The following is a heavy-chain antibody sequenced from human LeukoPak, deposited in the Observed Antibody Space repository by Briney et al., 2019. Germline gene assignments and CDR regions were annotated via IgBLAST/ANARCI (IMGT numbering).Heavy chain of an antibody. V-gene: IGHV4-34*01. D-gene: IGHD2-15*01. J-gene: IGHJ3*02. CDR3: ARHVRIVYCSGGSCLDAFDI. CDR2: INHSGST. Sequence: SETLSLTCAVYGGSFSGYYWSWIRQPPGKGLEWIGEINHSGSTNYNPSLKSRVTISVDTSKNQFSLKLSSVTAADTAVYYCARHVRIVYCSGGSCLDAFDIWGQGTMVTVSS. CDR1: GGSFSGYY.